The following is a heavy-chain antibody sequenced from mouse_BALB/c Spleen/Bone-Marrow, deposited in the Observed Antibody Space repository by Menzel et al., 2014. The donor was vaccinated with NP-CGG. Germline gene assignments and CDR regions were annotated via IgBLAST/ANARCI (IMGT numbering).Heavy chain of an antibody. D-gene: IGHD2-14*01. Sequence: DVQLVESGGGLVQPGGSLRLSCATSGFTFTDYYMSWVRQPPGKALEWLVFIRNKANGYTTEYSASVKGRFTISRDNSQSILYLQMNTLRAEDSATYYCARDRRYDLAWFAYWGQGTLVTVSA. CDR2: IRNKANGYTT. V-gene: IGHV7-3*02. CDR3: ARDRRYDLAWFAY. CDR1: GFTFTDYY. J-gene: IGHJ3*01.